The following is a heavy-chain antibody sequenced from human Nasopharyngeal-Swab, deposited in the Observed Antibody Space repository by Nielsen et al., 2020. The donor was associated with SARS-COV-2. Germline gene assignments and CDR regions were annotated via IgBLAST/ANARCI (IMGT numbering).Heavy chain of an antibody. V-gene: IGHV3-30*18. CDR1: GFTFNNYG. J-gene: IGHJ2*01. CDR3: AKRGGYFEFREGHADL. CDR2: ISYEGSIK. Sequence: GGSLRLFCEASGFTFNNYGMYWVRQAPGKGLEWVAFISYEGSIKKYADSLEGRFSISKDSSKNTVYLQMNSLRREDTAMYYCAKRGGYFEFREGHADLWGRGTLVTVSS. D-gene: IGHD5-12*01.